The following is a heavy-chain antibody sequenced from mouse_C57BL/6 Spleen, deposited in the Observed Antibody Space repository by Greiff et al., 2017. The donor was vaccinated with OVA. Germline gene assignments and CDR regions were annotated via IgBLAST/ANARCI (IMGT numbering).Heavy chain of an antibody. Sequence: VQLQQPGTELVKPGASVKLSCKASGYTFTSYWMHWVKQRPGQGLEWIGNINPSNGGTNYNEKFKSKATLTVDKSSSTAYMQLSSLTSEDSAVYYCAREVTTVVARYFDVWGTGTTVTVSS. D-gene: IGHD1-1*01. CDR2: INPSNGGT. CDR1: GYTFTSYW. CDR3: AREVTTVVARYFDV. J-gene: IGHJ1*03. V-gene: IGHV1-53*01.